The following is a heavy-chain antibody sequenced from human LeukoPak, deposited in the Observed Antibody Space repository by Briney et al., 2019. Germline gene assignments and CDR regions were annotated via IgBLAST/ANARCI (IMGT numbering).Heavy chain of an antibody. D-gene: IGHD2/OR15-2a*01. J-gene: IGHJ5*02. CDR3: ARDAGFYAGIDH. Sequence: PSETLSLTCSVSGGSISSSSYYWGWIRQPPGKGLEWIGSIYYSGSTYYNPSLKSRVTISVDTSKNHFSLKLNSMTAADTAVYYCARDAGFYAGIDHWGQGTLVTVSS. V-gene: IGHV4-39*02. CDR2: IYYSGST. CDR1: GGSISSSSYY.